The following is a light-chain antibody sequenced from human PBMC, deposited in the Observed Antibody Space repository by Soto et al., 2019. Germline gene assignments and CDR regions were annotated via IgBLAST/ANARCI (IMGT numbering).Light chain of an antibody. CDR2: DAS. Sequence: DIQMNQSPSTLSASVGDRVTITCRASQSISSWLAWYQQKPGKAPKLLIYDASSLESGVPSRFSGSGSGTEFTLTITSLQPDDFATYYCQQYNSYSPEAFGQGTKVDI. CDR3: QQYNSYSPEA. V-gene: IGKV1-5*01. J-gene: IGKJ1*01. CDR1: QSISSW.